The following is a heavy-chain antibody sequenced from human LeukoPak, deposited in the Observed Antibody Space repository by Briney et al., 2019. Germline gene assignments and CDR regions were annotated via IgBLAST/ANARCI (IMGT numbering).Heavy chain of an antibody. CDR1: GFSFSNYG. J-gene: IGHJ4*01. CDR2: INTRADET. V-gene: IGHV3-23*01. Sequence: GGSLRLFCAASGFSFSNYGMSWFRQAPGKGLEWVSTINTRADETHYADSVRGRFTIFRDSSKSTLALPMSNLRVEDTAVYYCERDPSDYEWQRGWYRDFWGRGSQVTVSS. D-gene: IGHD6-19*01. CDR3: ERDPSDYEWQRGWYRDF.